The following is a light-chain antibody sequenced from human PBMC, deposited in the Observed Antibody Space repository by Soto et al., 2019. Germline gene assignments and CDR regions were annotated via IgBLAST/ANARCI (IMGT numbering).Light chain of an antibody. CDR2: KIS. Sequence: DIVMTQTPLSSPVTLGQPASISCRSRQSLVHSDGNTYLSWLQQRPGQPPRLLIYKISTRFSGVNDRFSDSGAVTDFTLKINRVEAVDVGIYYCMLATHFHISFGPGTKVDIK. J-gene: IGKJ3*01. V-gene: IGKV2-24*01. CDR3: MLATHFHIS. CDR1: QSLVHSDGNTY.